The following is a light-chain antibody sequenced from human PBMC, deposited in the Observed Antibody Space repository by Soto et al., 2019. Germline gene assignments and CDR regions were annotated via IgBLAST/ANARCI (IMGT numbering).Light chain of an antibody. CDR1: SCDIGGYNY. Sequence: QSVLTQPRSVSGSPGQSVAISCTGTSCDIGGYNYVSWYQQHPGRAPKLVVYHVSKRPSGVPDRFSGSKSGNTASLTISGLQAEDGADYYCSSFAGGPYVFGTGTKVTVL. V-gene: IGLV2-11*01. J-gene: IGLJ1*01. CDR2: HVS. CDR3: SSFAGGPYV.